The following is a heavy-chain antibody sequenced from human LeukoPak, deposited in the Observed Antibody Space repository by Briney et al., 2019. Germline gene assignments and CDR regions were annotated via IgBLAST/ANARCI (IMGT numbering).Heavy chain of an antibody. CDR3: VRGDWGSGY. J-gene: IGHJ4*02. V-gene: IGHV3-74*01. CDR1: GFTLRNHW. D-gene: IGHD7-27*01. Sequence: GGSLRLSCAASGFTLRNHWMHWVRQAPGKGLVWVSGINNEGSFTTYADSVKGRFTISRDNAKNTLYLQMNSLRAEDTAVYYCVRGDWGSGYWGQGTLVTVSS. CDR2: INNEGSFT.